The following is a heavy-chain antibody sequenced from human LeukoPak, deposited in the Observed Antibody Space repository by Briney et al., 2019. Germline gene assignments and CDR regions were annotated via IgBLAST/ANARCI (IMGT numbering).Heavy chain of an antibody. CDR3: ARAGDIRRGGLGYYDYIWGSYRYTLPDY. J-gene: IGHJ4*02. CDR1: GYTFTSYD. V-gene: IGHV1-8*01. CDR2: MNPNSGNT. Sequence: ASVKVSCMASGYTFTSYDINWVRQATGQGLEWMGWMNPNSGNTGYAQKFQGRVTMTRNTSISTAYMELSSLRSEDTAVYYCARAGDIRRGGLGYYDYIWGSYRYTLPDYWGQGTLVTVSS. D-gene: IGHD3-16*02.